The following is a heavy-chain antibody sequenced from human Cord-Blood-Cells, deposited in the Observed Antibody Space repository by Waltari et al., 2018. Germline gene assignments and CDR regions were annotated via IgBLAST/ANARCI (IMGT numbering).Heavy chain of an antibody. CDR2: INPNRGGK. CDR3: ARGGRVVLGNDAFDI. V-gene: IGHV1-2*02. CDR1: GYTFTGYY. D-gene: IGHD3-10*01. J-gene: IGHJ3*02. Sequence: QVQLVQSGAEVKKPGASVKVSCKASGYTFTGYYMHWVRQAPGQGLEWMRWINPNRGGKKYAQKLQGRVTMTRDTSISTAYMELSRLRSDDTAVYYWARGGRVVLGNDAFDIWGQGTMVTVSS.